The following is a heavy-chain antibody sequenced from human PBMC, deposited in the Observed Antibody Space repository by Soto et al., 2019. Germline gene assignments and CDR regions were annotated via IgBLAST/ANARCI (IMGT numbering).Heavy chain of an antibody. J-gene: IGHJ4*02. V-gene: IGHV3-9*01. CDR3: AKRYSGYEWYFDY. CDR2: ISWNSGSI. D-gene: IGHD5-12*01. CDR1: GFTFDDYA. Sequence: GGSLRLSCAASGFTFDDYAMHWVRQAPGKGLEWVSGISWNSGSIGYADSVKGRFTISRDNAKNSLYLQMNSLRAEDTALYYCAKRYSGYEWYFDYWGQGTLVTVSS.